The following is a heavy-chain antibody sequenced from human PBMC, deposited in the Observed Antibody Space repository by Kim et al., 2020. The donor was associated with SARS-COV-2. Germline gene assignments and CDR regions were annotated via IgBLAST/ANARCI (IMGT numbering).Heavy chain of an antibody. D-gene: IGHD1-26*01. CDR1: GGSISSNNW. CDR2: FYHGGST. J-gene: IGHJ5*01. V-gene: IGHV4-4*02. Sequence: SETLSLTCAVSGGSISSNNWWCWLRQPAGKRLWWVGVFYHGGSTNYNPSLKSRITISVDKSKNQFSLKMSAVTAADTAVYYCASSGGNGAAWIDSWGQGTPVTVSS. CDR3: ASSGGNGAAWIDS.